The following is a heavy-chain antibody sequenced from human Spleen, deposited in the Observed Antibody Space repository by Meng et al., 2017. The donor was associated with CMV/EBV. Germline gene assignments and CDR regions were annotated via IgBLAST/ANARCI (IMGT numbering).Heavy chain of an antibody. CDR2: ISRDGGST. CDR3: AKEGRYGGYTFDI. CDR1: GFTFDDYT. Sequence: GGSLRLSCAASGFTFDDYTMHWVRQAPGKGLECVSLISRDGGSTHYADSVKGRFTISRDNSKNSLYLQMNSLRIEDTALYYCAKEGRYGGYTFDIWGQGTMVTVSS. D-gene: IGHD6-13*01. V-gene: IGHV3-43*01. J-gene: IGHJ3*02.